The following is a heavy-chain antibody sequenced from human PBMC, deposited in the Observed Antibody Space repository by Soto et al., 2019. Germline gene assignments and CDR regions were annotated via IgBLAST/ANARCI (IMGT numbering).Heavy chain of an antibody. CDR1: GYTFTSYA. Sequence: GASVKVSCKASGYTFTSYAMHWVRQAPGQRLEWMGWINAGNGNTKYSQKFQGRVTITRDTSTSTAYMELNSLRAEDTAVYYCARDDIVLVPGYYYYYGMDVWGQGTTVTVSS. D-gene: IGHD2-2*01. CDR3: ARDDIVLVPGYYYYYGMDV. V-gene: IGHV1-3*01. J-gene: IGHJ6*02. CDR2: INAGNGNT.